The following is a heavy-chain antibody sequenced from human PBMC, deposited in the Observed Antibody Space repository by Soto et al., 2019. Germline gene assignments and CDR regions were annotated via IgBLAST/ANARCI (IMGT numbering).Heavy chain of an antibody. V-gene: IGHV3-74*01. CDR1: GFTFSNYW. D-gene: IGHD3-22*01. Sequence: GGSLRLSCAASGFTFSNYWMHWVRQAPGKGLVWVSRINTDGSSSNYADSVKGRFTISRDNAKNTLYLQMNSLRAEDTAVYYCAKDQGNYYDSSVYYWGQGTLVTVSS. J-gene: IGHJ4*02. CDR2: INTDGSSS. CDR3: AKDQGNYYDSSVYY.